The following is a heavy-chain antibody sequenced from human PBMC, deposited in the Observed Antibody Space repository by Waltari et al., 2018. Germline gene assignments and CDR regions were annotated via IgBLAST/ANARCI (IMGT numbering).Heavy chain of an antibody. J-gene: IGHJ6*03. V-gene: IGHV3-48*04. D-gene: IGHD3-16*01. CDR1: GLTFSSYS. CDR2: ISSSSSTI. Sequence: EVQLVESGGGLVQPGGSLRLSCAASGLTFSSYSMNWVRQAPGKGLEWVSYISSSSSTIYYADSVKGRFTISRDNAKNSLYLQMNSLRAEDTAVYYCASSGGDYYYYMDVWGKGTTVTVSS. CDR3: ASSGGDYYYYMDV.